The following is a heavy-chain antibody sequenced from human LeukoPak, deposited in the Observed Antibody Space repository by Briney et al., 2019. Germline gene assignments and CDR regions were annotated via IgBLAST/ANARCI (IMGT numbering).Heavy chain of an antibody. D-gene: IGHD5-18*01. V-gene: IGHV5-51*01. CDR2: IYPGDSDT. CDR1: GYSFTSYW. J-gene: IGHJ6*03. CDR3: ARPIRKRAMVPDYYYYMDV. Sequence: GESLKISCKGSGYSFTSYWIGWVRQMPGKGLEWMGIIYPGDSDTRYSPSFQGQVTISADKSISTAYLQWSSLKASDTAMYYCARPIRKRAMVPDYYYYMDVWGKGTTVTVSS.